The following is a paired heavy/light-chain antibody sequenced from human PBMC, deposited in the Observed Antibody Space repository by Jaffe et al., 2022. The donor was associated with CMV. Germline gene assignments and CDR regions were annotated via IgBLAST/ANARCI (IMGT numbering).Heavy chain of an antibody. CDR2: ISSASRYT. CDR1: GFTFGYYS. V-gene: IGHV3-21*02. D-gene: IGHD3-22*01. Sequence: EVLLVESGGGLVKPGGSLRLSCAASGFTFGYYSMNWVRQAPGQGLQWVSSISSASRYTYYADSVKGRFTVSRDNAQNSLYLQMDSLRAEDTAVYFCARASVREFNYYQSSGQAIDYWGQGTLITVSS. CDR3: ARASVREFNYYQSSGQAIDY. J-gene: IGHJ4*02.
Light chain of an antibody. CDR3: QQSHSTPFT. CDR1: QSISNY. J-gene: IGKJ3*01. V-gene: IGKV1-39*01. CDR2: AAS. Sequence: DIQMTQSPSSLSASVGDRVIITCRASQSISNYLNWYQQKPGQAPRLLIYAASTLHNGVPSRFSGTGVGTDFTVTISSLQPEDFATYYCQQSHSTPFTFGPGTKVDVK.